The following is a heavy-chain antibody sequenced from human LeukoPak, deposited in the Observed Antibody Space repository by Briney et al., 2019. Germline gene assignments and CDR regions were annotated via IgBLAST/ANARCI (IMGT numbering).Heavy chain of an antibody. J-gene: IGHJ4*02. CDR2: IIGGAGST. D-gene: IGHD2-2*01. V-gene: IGHV3-23*01. CDR1: GFSFSSRG. CDR3: AHGTMYQLDY. Sequence: VGSLRLSCAASGFSFSSRGMSWVRQAPGKGLEWVSGIIGGAGSTYYADSVKGRFTISGDNSKNTLFLQMNSLRAEDTAVYYCAHGTMYQLDYWGQGTLVTVSS.